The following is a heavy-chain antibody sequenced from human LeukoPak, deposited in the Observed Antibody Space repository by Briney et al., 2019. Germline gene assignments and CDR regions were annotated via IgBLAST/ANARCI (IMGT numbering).Heavy chain of an antibody. J-gene: IGHJ4*02. V-gene: IGHV4-30-4*08. CDR1: GGSISSGDYY. Sequence: PSETLSLTCTVSGGSISSGDYYWSWIRQPPGKGLEWIGYIYYSGSTYYNPSLKSRVTISVDTSKNQFSLKLSSVTAADTAVYYCARVLRRQDYYDSSGYYYFDYWGQGTLVTVSS. D-gene: IGHD3-22*01. CDR3: ARVLRRQDYYDSSGYYYFDY. CDR2: IYYSGST.